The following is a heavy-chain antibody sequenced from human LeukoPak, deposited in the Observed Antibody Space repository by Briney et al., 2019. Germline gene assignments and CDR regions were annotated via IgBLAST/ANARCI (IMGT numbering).Heavy chain of an antibody. J-gene: IGHJ5*02. V-gene: IGHV3-23*01. CDR3: AKSVTADP. CDR2: ISPGGGRT. Sequence: GGSLRLSCAASGFTFSTYALSWVRQAPGKGLEWVSAISPGGGRTYYADSVKGRFAISRDNSRNTLYLQMHSLRAEDTAVYYCAKSVTADPWGQGTLVTVSS. CDR1: GFTFSTYA. D-gene: IGHD4-23*01.